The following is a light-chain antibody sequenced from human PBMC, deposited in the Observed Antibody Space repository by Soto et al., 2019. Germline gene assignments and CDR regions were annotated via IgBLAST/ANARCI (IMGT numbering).Light chain of an antibody. CDR1: STDVGGYNY. V-gene: IGLV2-8*01. CDR3: SSYAGNNIHYV. J-gene: IGLJ1*01. CDR2: EVS. Sequence: QSALTQPPSASGSAGQSVTISCTGTSTDVGGYNYVSWYQQHPGKAPKLMIYEVSKRPSGVPDRFSGSKSGNTASLTVSGLQAEDEAGYYCSSYAGNNIHYVFGTGTKLTVL.